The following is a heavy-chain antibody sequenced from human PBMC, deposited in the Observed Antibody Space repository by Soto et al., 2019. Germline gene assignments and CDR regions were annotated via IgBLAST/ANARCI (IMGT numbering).Heavy chain of an antibody. CDR2: ISYSGST. CDR3: ARDVGLQHDTGYYDFWSGKNNWFDP. CDR1: GGSISGHY. V-gene: IGHV4-59*11. D-gene: IGHD3-3*01. J-gene: IGHJ5*02. Sequence: SETLSLTCTVSGGSISGHYWSWIRQPPGKGLQYIGYISYSGSTNYNPSLKSRVTISVDTSNNQFSLRLSSVTAADTAVYYCARDVGLQHDTGYYDFWSGKNNWFDPWGQGTLVTVSS.